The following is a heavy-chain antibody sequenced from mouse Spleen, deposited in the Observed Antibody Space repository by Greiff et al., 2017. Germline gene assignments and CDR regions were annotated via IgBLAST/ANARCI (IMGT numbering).Heavy chain of an antibody. D-gene: IGHD1-2*01. J-gene: IGHJ2*01. CDR1: GFTFSDYG. Sequence: DVQLVESGGGLVKPGGSLKLSCAASGFTFSDYGMHWVRQAPEKGLEWVAYISSGSSTIYYADTVKGRFTISRDNAKNTLFLQMTSLRSEDTAMYYCATLTTATYFDYWGQGTTLTVSS. CDR3: ATLTTATYFDY. V-gene: IGHV5-17*01. CDR2: ISSGSSTI.